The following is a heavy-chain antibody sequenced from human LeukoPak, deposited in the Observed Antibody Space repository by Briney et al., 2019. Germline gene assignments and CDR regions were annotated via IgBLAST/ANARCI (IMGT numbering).Heavy chain of an antibody. Sequence: GSLRLSCAASGFTFSSYAMSWIRQPPGKGLEWIGYIYYSGSTNYNPSLKSRVTISVDTSKNQFSLKLSSVTAADTAVYYCARGKRDYGYYFDYWGQGTLVTVSS. CDR1: GFTFSSYA. CDR2: IYYSGST. CDR3: ARGKRDYGYYFDY. V-gene: IGHV4-59*01. D-gene: IGHD4-17*01. J-gene: IGHJ4*02.